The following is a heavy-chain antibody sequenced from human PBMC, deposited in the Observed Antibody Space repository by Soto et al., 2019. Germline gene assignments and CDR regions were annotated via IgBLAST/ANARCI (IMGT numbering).Heavy chain of an antibody. V-gene: IGHV1-18*01. CDR3: ARDLAVALIDY. CDR2: ISAYNGKT. D-gene: IGHD6-19*01. J-gene: IGHJ4*02. CDR1: GYSFTSYG. Sequence: QVQLVQSGAEVKKPGASVKVSCKASGYSFTSYGISWVRQAPGQGLEWMGWISAYNGKTNYAQKLQGRFTMTTDTSTSTAYVGLRSLRSDDTAGYYWARDLAVALIDYWGQGTLVTVSS.